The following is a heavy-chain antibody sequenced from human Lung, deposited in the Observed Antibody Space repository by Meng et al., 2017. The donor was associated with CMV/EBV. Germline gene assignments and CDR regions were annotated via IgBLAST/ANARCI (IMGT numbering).Heavy chain of an antibody. CDR1: GFTFSSND. CDR3: ARDLRVIAVLLAAPGAFDC. Sequence: GESLKISCAXSGFTFSSNDMHWVRQTTGKGLEWVSAIGTAGDTYYPGSVKGRFTISRENAKNSFYLQMNSLRAGDTAVYYCARDLRVIAVLLAAPGAFDCWGQGTLXXVSS. V-gene: IGHV3-13*01. J-gene: IGHJ4*02. CDR2: IGTAGDT. D-gene: IGHD2-2*01.